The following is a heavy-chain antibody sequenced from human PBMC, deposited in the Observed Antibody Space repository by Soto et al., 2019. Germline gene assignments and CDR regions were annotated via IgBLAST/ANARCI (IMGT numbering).Heavy chain of an antibody. CDR3: ARVSKGLRFVEWSDYYYYGMDV. CDR2: IYYSGST. D-gene: IGHD3-3*01. V-gene: IGHV4-30-4*01. Sequence: SETLSLTCTVSGGSISSGDYYWSWIRQPPGKGLEWIGYIYYSGSTYYNPSLKSRVTISVDTSKNQFSLKLSSVTAADTAVYYCARVSKGLRFVEWSDYYYYGMDVWGQGTTVTVSS. CDR1: GGSISSGDYY. J-gene: IGHJ6*02.